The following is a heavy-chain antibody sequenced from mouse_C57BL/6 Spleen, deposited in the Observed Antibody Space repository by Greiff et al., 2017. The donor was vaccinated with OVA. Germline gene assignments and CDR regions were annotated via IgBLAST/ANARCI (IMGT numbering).Heavy chain of an antibody. CDR2: IDPSDSYT. D-gene: IGHD2-1*01. Sequence: VQLQQPGAELVMPGASVKLSCKASGYTFTSYWMHWVKQRPGQGLEWIGEIDPSDSYTNYNQKFKGKSTLTVDKSSSTAYMQLSSLTSEDSAVYYGARSDYYGNYVNAMDYWGQGTSVTVSS. J-gene: IGHJ4*01. CDR1: GYTFTSYW. CDR3: ARSDYYGNYVNAMDY. V-gene: IGHV1-69*01.